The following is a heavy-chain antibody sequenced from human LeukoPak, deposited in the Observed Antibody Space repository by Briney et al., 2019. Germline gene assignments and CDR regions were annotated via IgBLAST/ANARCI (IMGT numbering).Heavy chain of an antibody. D-gene: IGHD3-10*01. CDR2: IYPGDSDT. Sequence: GESLKISCKGSGYSFTSYWIGWVRQMPGKGLEWMGIIYPGDSDTRYSPSFQGQVTISADKSISTAYLQWSSLKASDTAMYYCARGSGSPTLVSYYYYGMDVWGQGITVTVSS. V-gene: IGHV5-51*01. CDR1: GYSFTSYW. J-gene: IGHJ6*02. CDR3: ARGSGSPTLVSYYYYGMDV.